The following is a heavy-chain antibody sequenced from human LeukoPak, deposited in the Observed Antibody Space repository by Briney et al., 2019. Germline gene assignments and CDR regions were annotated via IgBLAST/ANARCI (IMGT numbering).Heavy chain of an antibody. CDR1: GTSISSSH. J-gene: IGHJ2*01. CDR3: ARRAAANWYFDL. CDR2: ISNTGST. D-gene: IGHD6-25*01. V-gene: IGHV4-59*08. Sequence: PSETLSLTCTVSGTSISSSHWSWIRHPPGKGLECLGYISNTGSTTYNPSLKSRVTISLDTSKNQFSLELKSVTAADTAVYYCARRAAANWYFDLWGRGSLVTVSS.